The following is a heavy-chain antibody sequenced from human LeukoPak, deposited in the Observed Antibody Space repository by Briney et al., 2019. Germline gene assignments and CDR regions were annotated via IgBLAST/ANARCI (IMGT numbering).Heavy chain of an antibody. Sequence: SVKVSCKASGFTFTSSAVQWVRQARGQRLEWIGWIVVGSGNTNYAHRFQERVTITRDMSTSTAYMELSSLRSEDTAVYYCAAVPLVPLSGSQPSDAFDIWGQGTMVTVSS. CDR1: GFTFTSSA. V-gene: IGHV1-58*01. CDR2: IVVGSGNT. J-gene: IGHJ3*02. D-gene: IGHD1-26*01. CDR3: AAVPLVPLSGSQPSDAFDI.